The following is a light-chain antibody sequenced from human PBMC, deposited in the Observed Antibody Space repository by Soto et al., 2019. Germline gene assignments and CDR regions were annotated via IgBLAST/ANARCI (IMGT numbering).Light chain of an antibody. CDR1: ANNIGGYNF. CDR3: SSYAGSNNVI. V-gene: IGLV2-8*01. Sequence: QSALTQPPSASGSPGQSVTISCTGAANNIGGYNFVSWYQQHPGKAPKLIISEFRERPSGVPDRFSGSKSSNTASLTVSGLQAEDEADYYCSSYAGSNNVIFGGGTQLTVL. CDR2: EFR. J-gene: IGLJ2*01.